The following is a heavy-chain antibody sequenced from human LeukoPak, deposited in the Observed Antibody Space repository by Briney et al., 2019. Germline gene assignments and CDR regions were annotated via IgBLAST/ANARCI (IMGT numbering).Heavy chain of an antibody. Sequence: ASVKVSCKASGGTFGSYAISWVRQAPGQGLEWMGWINPNSGGTNYAQKFQGRVTMTRDTSISTAYMELSRLRSDDTAVYYCARGGTGDYWGQGTLVTVSS. CDR3: ARGGTGDY. J-gene: IGHJ4*02. V-gene: IGHV1-2*02. D-gene: IGHD7-27*01. CDR1: GGTFGSYA. CDR2: INPNSGGT.